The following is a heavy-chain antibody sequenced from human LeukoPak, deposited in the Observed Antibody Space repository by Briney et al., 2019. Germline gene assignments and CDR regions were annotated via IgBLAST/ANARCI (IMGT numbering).Heavy chain of an antibody. V-gene: IGHV3-74*01. D-gene: IGHD2-2*01. CDR3: VSFYETY. Sequence: SGGPLRLSCAASGNYWMHWVRQAPGKGLVWVSHINSDGSWTSYAGSVKGRFTISKDNAKNTVYLQMNNLRAEDTAVYYCVSFYETYWGRGTLVTVSS. CDR2: INSDGSWT. CDR1: GNYW. J-gene: IGHJ4*02.